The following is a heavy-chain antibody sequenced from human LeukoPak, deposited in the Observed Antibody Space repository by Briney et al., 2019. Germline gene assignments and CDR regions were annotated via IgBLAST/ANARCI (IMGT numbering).Heavy chain of an antibody. J-gene: IGHJ4*02. CDR2: INQDGSEK. CDR3: AKGSMIVVVRGGLDY. Sequence: PGGSLRLSCAASGFTFSNYWMSWVRQAPGKGLEWVANINQDGSEKYYVDSVKGRFTISRDNAKNLLYLQMNSLRAEDTAVYYCAKGSMIVVVRGGLDYWGQGTLVTVSS. CDR1: GFTFSNYW. V-gene: IGHV3-7*01. D-gene: IGHD3-22*01.